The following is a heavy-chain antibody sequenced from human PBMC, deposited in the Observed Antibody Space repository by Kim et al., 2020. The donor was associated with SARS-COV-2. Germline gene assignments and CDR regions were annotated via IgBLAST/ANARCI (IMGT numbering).Heavy chain of an antibody. CDR1: GYTFTSYA. CDR2: INAGNGNT. Sequence: ASVKVSCKASGYTFTSYAMHWVRQAPGQRLEWMGWINAGNGNTKYSQKFQGRVTITRDTSASTAYMELSSLRSEDTAVYYCARRGYSSGWYSYFDYWGQGTLVTVSS. V-gene: IGHV1-3*01. CDR3: ARRGYSSGWYSYFDY. J-gene: IGHJ4*02. D-gene: IGHD6-19*01.